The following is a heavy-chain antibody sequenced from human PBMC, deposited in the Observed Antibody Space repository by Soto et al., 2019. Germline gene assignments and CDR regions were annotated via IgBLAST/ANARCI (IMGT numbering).Heavy chain of an antibody. D-gene: IGHD5-12*01. CDR2: ISYDGSNK. J-gene: IGHJ6*02. Sequence: QSGGSLRLSCAASGFTFSSYAMHWVRQAPGKGLEWVAVISYDGSNKYYADSVKGRFTISRDNSKNTLYLQMNSLRAEDTAVYYCARSGSPYYYYYYGMDVWGQGTTVTVSS. CDR1: GFTFSSYA. V-gene: IGHV3-30-3*01. CDR3: ARSGSPYYYYYYGMDV.